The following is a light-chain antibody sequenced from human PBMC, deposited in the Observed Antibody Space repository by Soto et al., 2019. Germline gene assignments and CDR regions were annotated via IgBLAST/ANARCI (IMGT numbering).Light chain of an antibody. Sequence: IVFTQSPGTLSLSPWERATLSCRASQSVGSTHLAWYQQKSGQAPRLLIYAASSRATGIPDRFSGSGSGSDFTLTISRLEPEDFAVYYCQQYGSSPFGGGTKVDIK. CDR2: AAS. V-gene: IGKV3-20*01. CDR1: QSVGSTH. CDR3: QQYGSSP. J-gene: IGKJ4*01.